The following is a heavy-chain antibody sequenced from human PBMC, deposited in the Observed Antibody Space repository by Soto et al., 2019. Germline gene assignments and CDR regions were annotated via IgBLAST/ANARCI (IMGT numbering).Heavy chain of an antibody. Sequence: QVQLQESGPGLVKPSETLSLTCTVSGGSVSSGSYYWSWIRQPPGKGLEWIGYIYYSGSTNYNPSLKSRVTISVDTSKNQFSLKLSSATAADTAVYYCARESGDSTSPDYWGQGTLVTVSS. J-gene: IGHJ4*02. D-gene: IGHD6-13*01. V-gene: IGHV4-61*01. CDR1: GGSVSSGSYY. CDR2: IYYSGST. CDR3: ARESGDSTSPDY.